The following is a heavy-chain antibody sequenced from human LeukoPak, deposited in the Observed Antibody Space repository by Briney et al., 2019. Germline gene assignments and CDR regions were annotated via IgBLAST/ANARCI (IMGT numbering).Heavy chain of an antibody. J-gene: IGHJ4*02. D-gene: IGHD2-15*01. Sequence: SETLSLTCTVSGGSVSSVNYYWSWIRQPPGKGLEWIGEINHSGSTNYNPSLKSRVTISVDTSKNQFSLKLSSVTAADTAVYYCARRGRCSGGSCYLGYWGQGTLVTVSS. CDR1: GGSVSSVNYY. CDR2: INHSGST. V-gene: IGHV4-61*01. CDR3: ARRGRCSGGSCYLGY.